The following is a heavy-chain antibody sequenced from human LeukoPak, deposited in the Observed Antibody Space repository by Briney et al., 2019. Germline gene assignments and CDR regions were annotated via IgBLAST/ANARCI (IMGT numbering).Heavy chain of an antibody. CDR2: ISGSGGST. J-gene: IGHJ4*02. D-gene: IGHD3-22*01. CDR1: GFTFSSYA. V-gene: IGHV3-23*01. CDR3: AKDLIQTYYYDSSGYIPFDY. Sequence: GGSLRLSCAASGFTFSSYAMSWVRQAPGKGLEWVSAISGSGGSTYYADSVKGRFTISRDNSKNTLYLQMNSLRAEDTAVYYCAKDLIQTYYYDSSGYIPFDYWGQGTLVTVSS.